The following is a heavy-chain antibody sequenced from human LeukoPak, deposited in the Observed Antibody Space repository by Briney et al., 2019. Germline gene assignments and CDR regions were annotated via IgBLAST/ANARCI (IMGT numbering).Heavy chain of an antibody. CDR3: AREGDGYRGNSRAFDP. CDR2: ISPYNGHT. J-gene: IGHJ5*02. D-gene: IGHD5-24*01. Sequence: ASVKVSCKASGYIFITYGISWVRQAPGQGLEWMGWISPYNGHTNCAQKLQGRVTMTTDTSTTTAYMELRSLRSDDTAVYYCAREGDGYRGNSRAFDPWGQGTLVTVSS. V-gene: IGHV1-18*01. CDR1: GYIFITYG.